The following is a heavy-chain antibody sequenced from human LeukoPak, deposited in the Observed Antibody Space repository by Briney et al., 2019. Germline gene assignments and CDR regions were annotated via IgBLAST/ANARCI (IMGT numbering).Heavy chain of an antibody. CDR1: GGSISSSSYY. Sequence: SETLSLTCTVPGGSISSSSYYWGWIRQPPGKGLEWIGSIYYSGSTYYNPSLKSRVTISVDTSKNQFSLKLSSVTAADTAVYYCARGRGSGYPDYWGQGTLVTVSS. V-gene: IGHV4-39*07. CDR3: ARGRGSGYPDY. CDR2: IYYSGST. J-gene: IGHJ4*02. D-gene: IGHD3-22*01.